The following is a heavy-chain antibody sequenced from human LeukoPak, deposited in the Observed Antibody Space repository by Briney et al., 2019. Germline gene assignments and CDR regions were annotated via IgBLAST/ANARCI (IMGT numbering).Heavy chain of an antibody. CDR2: INHSGST. D-gene: IGHD3-3*01. CDR3: ARGPSPYDFWSGYYSFGMDV. J-gene: IGHJ6*02. Sequence: SETPSLTCAVYGGSFSGYYWSWIRQPPGKGLEWIGEINHSGSTNYNPSLKSRVTISVDTSKNQFSLKLSSVTAADTAVYYCARGPSPYDFWSGYYSFGMDVWGQGTTVTVSS. V-gene: IGHV4-34*01. CDR1: GGSFSGYY.